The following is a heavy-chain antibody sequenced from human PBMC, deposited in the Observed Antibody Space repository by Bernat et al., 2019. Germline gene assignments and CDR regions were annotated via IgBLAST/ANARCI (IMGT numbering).Heavy chain of an antibody. Sequence: QVHLVESGGGVVQPGGSLRLSCAASGFTFSSFGMHWVRQAPDKGLEWVALIRYDGSKKYYADSVKGQVTISRDNSKNMLYLQMNSLRAEDTAVYYCAKSVYSSDNYGMDVWGQGTTVTVSS. J-gene: IGHJ6*02. CDR2: IRYDGSKK. CDR3: AKSVYSSDNYGMDV. V-gene: IGHV3-30*02. D-gene: IGHD6-19*01. CDR1: GFTFSSFG.